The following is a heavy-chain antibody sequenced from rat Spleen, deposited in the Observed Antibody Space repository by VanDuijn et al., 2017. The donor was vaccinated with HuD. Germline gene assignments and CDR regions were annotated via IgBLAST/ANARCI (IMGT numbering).Heavy chain of an antibody. V-gene: IGHV5S23*01. CDR1: GFTFSDCN. CDR2: ISSGGGGI. J-gene: IGHJ4*01. D-gene: IGHD1-12*03. Sequence: EVQLVESGGGLVQPGRSLKLSCAASGFTFSDCNMAWVRQAPKKDLEWVASISSGGGGIYYLDSVKGRFTISRDNAKSTLYLQMDSLRSEDTASYYCARHHYDGYYHGPVLGVMDAWGQGDSVTVSS. CDR3: ARHHYDGYYHGPVLGVMDA.